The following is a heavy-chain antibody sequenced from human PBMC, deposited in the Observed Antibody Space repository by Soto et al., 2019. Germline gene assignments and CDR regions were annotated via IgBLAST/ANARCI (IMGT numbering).Heavy chain of an antibody. CDR1: GGSITDYS. CDR3: ARDQGVVVTADNWFDP. Sequence: LSLTCTVSGGSITDYSWVWIRQPAGKGLEWIGRIFSSGSTNYNPSLKGRITMSLDTSKNQFSLKLNSATATDTAVYFCARDQGVVVTADNWFDPWGQGNLVTVCS. J-gene: IGHJ5*02. V-gene: IGHV4-4*07. D-gene: IGHD2-21*02. CDR2: IFSSGST.